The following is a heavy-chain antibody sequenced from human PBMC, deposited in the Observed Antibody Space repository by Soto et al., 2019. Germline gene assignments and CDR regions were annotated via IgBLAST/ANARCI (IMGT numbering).Heavy chain of an antibody. Sequence: ASVKVSCKASGYTFTSYGISWVRQAPGQGLEWMGWISAYNGNTNYAQKLQGRVTMTTDTSTSTAYMELRSLRSDDTAVYYCARLAGYKGFMITLGWDYYYYYMDVWGKGTTVPVSS. D-gene: IGHD3-16*01. V-gene: IGHV1-18*01. CDR3: ARLAGYKGFMITLGWDYYYYYMDV. J-gene: IGHJ6*03. CDR2: ISAYNGNT. CDR1: GYTFTSYG.